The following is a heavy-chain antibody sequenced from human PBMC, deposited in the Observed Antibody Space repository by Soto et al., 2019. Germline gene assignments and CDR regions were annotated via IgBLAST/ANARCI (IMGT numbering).Heavy chain of an antibody. J-gene: IGHJ4*02. CDR3: TSHLARAVAGTGGDY. CDR2: IRSKANSYAT. D-gene: IGHD6-19*01. V-gene: IGHV3-73*01. CDR1: GFTFSGSA. Sequence: GGSLRLSCAASGFTFSGSAMHWVRQASGKGLEWVGRIRSKANSYATAYAASVKGRFTISRDDSKNTAYLQMNSLKTEDTAVYYCTSHLARAVAGTGGDYWGQGTLVTV.